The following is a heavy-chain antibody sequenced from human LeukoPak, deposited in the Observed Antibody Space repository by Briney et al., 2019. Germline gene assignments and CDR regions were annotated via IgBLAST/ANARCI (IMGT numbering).Heavy chain of an antibody. CDR3: ARERTTIMSGTAIGGY. D-gene: IGHD4-11*01. CDR2: IYSGGST. Sequence: GGSLRLSCAASEFSVGSNYMTWVRQAPGKGLEWVSLIYSGGSTYYADSVKGRFTISRDNSENTLYLQMNSLTADDTALYYCARERTTIMSGTAIGGYWGQGTLVTVSS. J-gene: IGHJ4*02. V-gene: IGHV3-66*01. CDR1: EFSVGSNY.